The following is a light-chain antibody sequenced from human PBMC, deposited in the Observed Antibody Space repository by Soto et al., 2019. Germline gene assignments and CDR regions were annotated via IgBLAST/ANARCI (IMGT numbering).Light chain of an antibody. J-gene: IGKJ1*01. Sequence: DIVMTQSPDSLAVSLGERATINCKSSQSVLFSPNNKNYLAWYQQKPGQPPKLLIYWASTRESGVPDRFSGSGYGTDFTLTISSLQAEDVAFYYYQQYHSAHQTFGQGTKVEIK. V-gene: IGKV4-1*01. CDR1: QSVLFSPNNKNY. CDR2: WAS. CDR3: QQYHSAHQT.